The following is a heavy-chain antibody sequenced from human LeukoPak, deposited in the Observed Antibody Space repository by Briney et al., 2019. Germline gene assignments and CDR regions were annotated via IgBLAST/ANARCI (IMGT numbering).Heavy chain of an antibody. J-gene: IGHJ4*02. CDR2: ISYDGSNK. CDR3: AKEGSIFGVVIRPYYFDY. V-gene: IGHV3-30*18. Sequence: GGSLRLSCAASGFTFSSYGMHWVRRAPGKGLEWVAVISYDGSNKYYADSVKGRLTISRDNSKNTLYLQMNSLRAEDTAVYYCAKEGSIFGVVIRPYYFDYWGQGTLVTVSS. D-gene: IGHD3-3*01. CDR1: GFTFSSYG.